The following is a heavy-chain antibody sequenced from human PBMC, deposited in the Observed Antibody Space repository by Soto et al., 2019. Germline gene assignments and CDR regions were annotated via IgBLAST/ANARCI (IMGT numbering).Heavy chain of an antibody. D-gene: IGHD3-22*01. CDR3: ARDCYYYDSSGYKGNYYYGMDV. Sequence: PSETLSLTCTVSGGSISSGGYYCSWIRQHPGKGLEWIGYIYYSGSTYHNPSLKSRVTISVDTSKNQFSLKLSSVTAADTAVYYCARDCYYYDSSGYKGNYYYGMDVWGQGTTVTVSS. J-gene: IGHJ6*02. CDR2: IYYSGST. CDR1: GGSISSGGYY. V-gene: IGHV4-31*03.